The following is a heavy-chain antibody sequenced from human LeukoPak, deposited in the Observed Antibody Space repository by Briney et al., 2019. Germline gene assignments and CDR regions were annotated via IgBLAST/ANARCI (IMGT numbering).Heavy chain of an antibody. V-gene: IGHV4-34*01. CDR3: ASQIRDCSSTSCYSPY. CDR1: GGSFSGYY. J-gene: IGHJ4*02. D-gene: IGHD2-2*01. Sequence: SETLSLTCAVYGGSFSGYYWSWIRQPPGKGLEWVGEINHSGSTNYNPSLKSRVTISVDTSKNQFSLKLSSVTAADTAVYYCASQIRDCSSTSCYSPYWGQGTLVTVSS. CDR2: INHSGST.